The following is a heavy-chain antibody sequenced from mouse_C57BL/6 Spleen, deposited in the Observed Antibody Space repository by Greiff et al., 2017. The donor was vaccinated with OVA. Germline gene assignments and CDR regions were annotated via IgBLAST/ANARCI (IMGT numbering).Heavy chain of an antibody. J-gene: IGHJ2*01. CDR3: ARSDYIFYFDY. CDR2: INPYNGDT. V-gene: IGHV1-20*01. D-gene: IGHD2-12*01. Sequence: EVKLQESGPELVKPGDSVKISCKASGYSFTGYFMNWVMQSHGKSLEWIGRINPYNGDTFYNQKFKGKATLTVDKSSSTAHMELRSLTSEDSAVYYCARSDYIFYFDYWGQGTTLTVAS. CDR1: GYSFTGYF.